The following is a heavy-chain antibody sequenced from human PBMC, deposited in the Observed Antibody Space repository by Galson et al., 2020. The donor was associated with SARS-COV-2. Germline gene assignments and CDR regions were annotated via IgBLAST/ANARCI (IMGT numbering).Heavy chain of an antibody. CDR3: ARIHHNIDSSYKWADS. Sequence: SETLSLTCTVSGGSVSSDTFHWSWIRQPPGKGLEWIGFFYNNDRTNYNPSLKGRVTIAVDTSKNQFSLKLDSVTAADTAVYFCARIHHNIDSSYKWADSWGQGTLVTVSS. D-gene: IGHD3-22*01. V-gene: IGHV4-61*01. J-gene: IGHJ5*01. CDR2: FYNNDRT. CDR1: GGSVSSDTFH.